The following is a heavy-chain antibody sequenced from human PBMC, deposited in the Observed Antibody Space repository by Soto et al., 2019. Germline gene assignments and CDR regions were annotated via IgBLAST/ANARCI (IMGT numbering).Heavy chain of an antibody. D-gene: IGHD1-26*01. Sequence: QVQLVQSGAEVKKPGSSVKVSCKASGGTFSSYTISWVRQAPGQGLEWMGRIIPILGIANYAQKFQGRVTITADKSTSTAYMELSSLRSEDTAVYYCAQKNGDSGSYIPPPGMDVWGQGTTVTVSS. CDR2: IIPILGIA. CDR3: AQKNGDSGSYIPPPGMDV. V-gene: IGHV1-69*02. J-gene: IGHJ6*02. CDR1: GGTFSSYT.